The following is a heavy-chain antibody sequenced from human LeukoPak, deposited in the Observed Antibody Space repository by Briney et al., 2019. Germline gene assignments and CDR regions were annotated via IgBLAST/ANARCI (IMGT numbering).Heavy chain of an antibody. D-gene: IGHD1-20*01. Sequence: GGSLRLSCAVSGFIFSDYYMTWIRQAPGKGLEWISYIDISGGARNYAASVKGRFTISRDNAKNSLLLHMNSLRAEDTAVYYCARVPVSGMTFDYWGQGTLVTVSS. J-gene: IGHJ4*02. CDR3: ARVPVSGMTFDY. V-gene: IGHV3-11*01. CDR1: GFIFSDYY. CDR2: IDISGGAR.